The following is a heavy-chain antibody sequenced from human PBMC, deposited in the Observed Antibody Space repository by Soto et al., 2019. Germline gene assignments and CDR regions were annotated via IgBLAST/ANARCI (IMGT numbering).Heavy chain of an antibody. Sequence: QVQLVQSGAEVKKPGSSVKVSCKASGGTFSSYAISWVRQAPGQGLEWMGGIIPIFGTANYAQKFQGRVTITADAATITAYMELCGLGSEDTAVYYCRTEGDDYGMFVWCQGTTVTVSS. J-gene: IGHJ6*02. V-gene: IGHV1-69*12. CDR1: GGTFSSYA. D-gene: IGHD3-16*01. CDR3: RTEGDDYGMFV. CDR2: IIPIFGTA.